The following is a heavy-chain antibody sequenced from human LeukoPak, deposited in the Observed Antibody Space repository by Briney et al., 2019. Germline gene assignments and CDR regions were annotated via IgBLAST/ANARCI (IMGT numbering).Heavy chain of an antibody. D-gene: IGHD3-3*01. V-gene: IGHV1-24*01. CDR1: GYTLTQLS. Sequence: GASVKVSCKVSGYTLTQLSVHWVRQAPGKRLEWMGGFDVEDGEIIYAQKFQGRVTMTEDTSTDTAYMELSSLRSEDTAVYYCATNRQIMILGVVIMPAFDIWGQGTMVTVSS. CDR2: FDVEDGEI. CDR3: ATNRQIMILGVVIMPAFDI. J-gene: IGHJ3*02.